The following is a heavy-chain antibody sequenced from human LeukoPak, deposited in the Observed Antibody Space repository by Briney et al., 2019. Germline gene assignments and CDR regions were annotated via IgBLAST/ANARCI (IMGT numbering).Heavy chain of an antibody. CDR2: INPTTGDT. CDR3: ARRGGGRWFDP. V-gene: IGHV1-46*01. D-gene: IGHD3-16*01. Sequence: ASVKVSCKASGYNFTSYYMHWVRQAPGQGLEWMGIINPTTGDTTYAQKFQGRLTMTRDMSTSTVYMELSSPTSEDTAVYYCARRGGGRWFDPWGQGTLVTVSS. CDR1: GYNFTSYY. J-gene: IGHJ5*02.